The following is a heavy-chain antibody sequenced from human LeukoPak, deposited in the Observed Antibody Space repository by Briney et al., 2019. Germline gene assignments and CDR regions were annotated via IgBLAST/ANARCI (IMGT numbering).Heavy chain of an antibody. D-gene: IGHD3-3*01. V-gene: IGHV4-38-2*02. CDR3: ARDPARITILEHQGYREDY. Sequence: SETLSLTCTVSGYSISSGYYWGWIRQPPGKGLEWIGRIYHSGSTYYNPSLKSRVTISVDTSKNQFSLKLSSVTAADTAVYYCARDPARITILEHQGYREDYWGQGTLVTVSS. CDR1: GYSISSGYY. CDR2: IYHSGST. J-gene: IGHJ4*02.